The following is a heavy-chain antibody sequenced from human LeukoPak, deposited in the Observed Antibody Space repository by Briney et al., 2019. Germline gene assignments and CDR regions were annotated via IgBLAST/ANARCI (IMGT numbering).Heavy chain of an antibody. V-gene: IGHV3-49*04. CDR2: IRSKAYGGTT. Sequence: GGSLRLSCAASGFSFSSSWMTWVRQAPGKGLEWVSFIRSKAYGGTTEYAASVKGRFTISRDDSKSIAFLQMNSLKTEDTAVYYCTRELGYCTNGVCYRAYYFDYWGQGTLVTVSS. D-gene: IGHD2-8*01. CDR3: TRELGYCTNGVCYRAYYFDY. CDR1: GFSFSSSW. J-gene: IGHJ4*02.